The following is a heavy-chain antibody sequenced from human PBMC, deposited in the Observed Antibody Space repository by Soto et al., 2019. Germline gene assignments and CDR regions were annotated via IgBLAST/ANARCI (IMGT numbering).Heavy chain of an antibody. CDR1: GYTFTGYY. CDR2: INPNSGGT. CDR3: ARAAGTTYYYYGMDV. D-gene: IGHD1-7*01. Sequence: ASVKVSCKASGYTFTGYYMHWVRQAPGQGLEWMGWINPNSGGTNYAQKFQGRVTMTRDTSISTAYMELSRLRSDDTAVYYCARAAGTTYYYYGMDVWGQGTTVTVSS. V-gene: IGHV1-2*02. J-gene: IGHJ6*02.